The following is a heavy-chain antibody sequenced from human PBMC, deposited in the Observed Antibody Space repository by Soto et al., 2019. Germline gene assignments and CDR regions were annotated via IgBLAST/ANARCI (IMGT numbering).Heavy chain of an antibody. D-gene: IGHD3-22*01. V-gene: IGHV1-69*13. CDR2: IIPIFGTA. Sequence: ASVKVSCKASGGTFSSYAISWVRQAPGQGLEWMGGIIPIFGTANYAQKFQGRVTITADESTSTAYMELSSLRSEDTAVYYCARVFDSLPVSGYYSYWGQGTLVTVSS. J-gene: IGHJ4*02. CDR1: GGTFSSYA. CDR3: ARVFDSLPVSGYYSY.